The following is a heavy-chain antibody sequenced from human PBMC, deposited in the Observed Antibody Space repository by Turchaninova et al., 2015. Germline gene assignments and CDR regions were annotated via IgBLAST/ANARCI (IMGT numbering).Heavy chain of an antibody. J-gene: IGHJ4*02. Sequence: QVQLVESGGGVVQPGRSLRLSCAASGFTFSSHGMHWVRQASGKGREWVAVIWYDGSNKYYADSVKGRFTISRDNSKNTLYLQMNSLRVEDTAVYYCVRWGPDKSQDYWGQGTLVTVSS. CDR3: VRWGPDKSQDY. CDR2: IWYDGSNK. D-gene: IGHD3-16*01. CDR1: GFTFSSHG. V-gene: IGHV3-33*01.